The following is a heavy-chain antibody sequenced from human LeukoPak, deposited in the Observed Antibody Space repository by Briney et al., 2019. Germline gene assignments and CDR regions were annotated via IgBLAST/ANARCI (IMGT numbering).Heavy chain of an antibody. CDR2: INPNSGGT. D-gene: IGHD1-1*01. J-gene: IGHJ3*02. CDR1: GYTFADYY. CDR3: ARDQEGTVGFDI. V-gene: IGHV1-2*02. Sequence: ASVKVSCKASGYTFADYYMHWVRQAPGQGLEWMGWINPNSGGTNYAQKFQGRVTMTRDTSISTAYMELSRLRSDDTAVYYCARDQEGTVGFDIWGQGTMVTVSS.